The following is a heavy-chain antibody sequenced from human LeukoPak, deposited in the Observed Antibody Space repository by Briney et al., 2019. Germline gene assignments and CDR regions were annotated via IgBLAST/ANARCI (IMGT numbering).Heavy chain of an antibody. CDR2: IKQDGSEK. D-gene: IGHD5-18*01. J-gene: IGHJ3*02. CDR1: GFTFSTYW. Sequence: GGSLRLSCGASGFTFSTYWMSWVRQAPGKGLEWVANIKQDGSEKYYVDSVKGRFTISRDNAKNSLYLQMNSLRAEDTAVYYCARDRGYSYGYPDAFDIWGQGTMVTVSS. V-gene: IGHV3-7*01. CDR3: ARDRGYSYGYPDAFDI.